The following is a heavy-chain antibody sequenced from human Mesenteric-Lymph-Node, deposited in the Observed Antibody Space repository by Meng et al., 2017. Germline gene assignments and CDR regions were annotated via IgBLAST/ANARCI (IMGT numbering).Heavy chain of an antibody. CDR3: ARGLWEQSRYYFDS. D-gene: IGHD1-26*01. J-gene: IGHJ4*02. Sequence: QVQLVQSGAEGKKPGAAGKDAGKASGYPFTTYAIQWVRQAPGQRLEWMGWINSGNGKTKYSEKFQGRVTITRDTSATTAYMELSSLRSEDMAVYYCARGLWEQSRYYFDSWGQGTLVTVSS. CDR2: INSGNGKT. CDR1: GYPFTTYA. V-gene: IGHV1-3*01.